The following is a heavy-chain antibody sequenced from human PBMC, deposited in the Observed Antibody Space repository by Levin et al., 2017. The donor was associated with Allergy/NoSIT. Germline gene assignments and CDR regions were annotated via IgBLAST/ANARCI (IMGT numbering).Heavy chain of an antibody. D-gene: IGHD3-3*01. CDR1: GSSISSSNW. Sequence: SETLSLTCAVSGSSISSSNWWGWIRQPPGKGLEWLGYIYYSGSTYYNPSLKSRVTMSVDTSKNQFSLKLCSVTAVDTAVYYCARCPVGNADFWSGFPHNYYGMDVWGQGTTVTVSS. CDR3: ARCPVGNADFWSGFPHNYYGMDV. CDR2: IYYSGST. V-gene: IGHV4-28*01. J-gene: IGHJ6*02.